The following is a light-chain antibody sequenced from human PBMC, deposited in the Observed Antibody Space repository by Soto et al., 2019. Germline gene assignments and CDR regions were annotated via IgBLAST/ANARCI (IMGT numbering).Light chain of an antibody. Sequence: EIVMTQSPATLSVSPGERATLSCRASQSVSSYLAWYQKKPGHAPRLLIYGASTRATGIPARFSGSGSGTEFILTISSPQSEDFAVYYCQQYSKWPLTFGGGTKVDIK. CDR1: QSVSSY. CDR2: GAS. J-gene: IGKJ4*01. V-gene: IGKV3-15*01. CDR3: QQYSKWPLT.